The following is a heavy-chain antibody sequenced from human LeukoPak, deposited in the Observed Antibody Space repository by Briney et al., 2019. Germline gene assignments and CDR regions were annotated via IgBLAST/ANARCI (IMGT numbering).Heavy chain of an antibody. D-gene: IGHD3-22*01. J-gene: IGHJ4*02. Sequence: GGSLRLSCAASGFTFSNYGMHWVRQAPGKGLEWVAVIRYDGSNKYYVDSVKGRFTISRDNSKNTLYLQRNSLRAEETAGYYCAKDVYYDSSGSTGFDYWGQGTLVTVSS. CDR2: IRYDGSNK. V-gene: IGHV3-30*02. CDR3: AKDVYYDSSGSTGFDY. CDR1: GFTFSNYG.